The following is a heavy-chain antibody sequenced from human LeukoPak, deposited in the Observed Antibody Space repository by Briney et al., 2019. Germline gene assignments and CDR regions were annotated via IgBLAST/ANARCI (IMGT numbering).Heavy chain of an antibody. Sequence: GGSLRLSCAASGFIFSNAWMSWVRQAPGKELEWVGRIKSKTDGGTTDYAAPVKGRFTISRDDSKNTLYLQMNSLKTEDTAVYYCTTGVITFGGVIADYWGQGTLVTVSS. CDR1: GFIFSNAW. V-gene: IGHV3-15*01. CDR2: IKSKTDGGTT. J-gene: IGHJ4*02. D-gene: IGHD3-16*02. CDR3: TTGVITFGGVIADY.